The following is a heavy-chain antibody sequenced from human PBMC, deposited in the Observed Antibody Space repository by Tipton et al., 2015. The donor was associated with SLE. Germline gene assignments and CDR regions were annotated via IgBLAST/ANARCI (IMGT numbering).Heavy chain of an antibody. D-gene: IGHD3-16*01. CDR2: IYPGDSHT. V-gene: IGHV5-51*01. J-gene: IGHJ6*02. CDR3: ARRGGEPRHYYYYGMDV. Sequence: QLVQSGAEMKKPGESLKISCKGSGYSFTTYWIAWVRQMPGKGLEWMGIIYPGDSHTTYSPSFQGQVTISADKSISTAYLQWSSLKASDTAMYYCARRGGEPRHYYYYGMDVWGQGTTVTVSS. CDR1: GYSFTTYW.